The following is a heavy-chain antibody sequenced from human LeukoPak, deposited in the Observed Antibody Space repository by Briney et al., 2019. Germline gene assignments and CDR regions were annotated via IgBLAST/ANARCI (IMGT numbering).Heavy chain of an antibody. Sequence: PSETLSLTCTVSGGSISSYYWSWIRQPPGKGLEWIGYIYYSGSTNYNPSLKSRVTISVDTSKNQFSLKLSSVTAADTAVYYCARGYDYSNYDAPSDYWGQGTLVTVSS. V-gene: IGHV4-59*08. J-gene: IGHJ4*02. CDR2: IYYSGST. D-gene: IGHD4-11*01. CDR3: ARGYDYSNYDAPSDY. CDR1: GGSISSYY.